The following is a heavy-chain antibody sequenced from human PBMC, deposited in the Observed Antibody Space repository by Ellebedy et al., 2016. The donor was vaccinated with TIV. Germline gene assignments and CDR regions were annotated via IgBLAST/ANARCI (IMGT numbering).Heavy chain of an antibody. CDR2: FDPEDGET. CDR3: ATDLGTMIDYGMDV. D-gene: IGHD3-22*01. J-gene: IGHJ6*02. V-gene: IGHV1-24*01. Sequence: ASVKVSXKVSGYTLTDLSMHWVRQAPGKGLEWMGGFDPEDGETIYAQKFQGRVTMTEDTSTDTAYMELSSLRSEDTAMYYCATDLGTMIDYGMDVWGQGTTVTVSS. CDR1: GYTLTDLS.